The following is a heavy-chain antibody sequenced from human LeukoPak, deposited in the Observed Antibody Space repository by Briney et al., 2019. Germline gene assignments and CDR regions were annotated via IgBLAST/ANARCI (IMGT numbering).Heavy chain of an antibody. CDR3: ARRTAPDY. V-gene: IGHV4-39*01. CDR1: GGSISSYY. Sequence: SETLSLTCTVSGGSISSYYWGWIRQPPGKGLEWIGSIYYSGSTYYNPSLKSRVTISVDTSKNQFSLKLNSVTAADTAVYYCARRTAPDYWGQGTLVTVSS. J-gene: IGHJ4*02. CDR2: IYYSGST. D-gene: IGHD1/OR15-1a*01.